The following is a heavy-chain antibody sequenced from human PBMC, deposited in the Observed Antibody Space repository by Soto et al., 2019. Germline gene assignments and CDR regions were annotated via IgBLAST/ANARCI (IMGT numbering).Heavy chain of an antibody. CDR3: ARDRGSWDEKPYVDY. CDR2: LSYDGSNE. CDR1: GITFRSYA. Sequence: GGSLRLSCTASGITFRSYAMHWVRQAPGKGLEWVAVLSYDGSNEHYADSVKGRFTISRDNSKNILFLQMSSLRIEDTAVYYCARDRGSWDEKPYVDYWGQGTLVTVSS. V-gene: IGHV3-30-3*01. J-gene: IGHJ4*02. D-gene: IGHD6-13*01.